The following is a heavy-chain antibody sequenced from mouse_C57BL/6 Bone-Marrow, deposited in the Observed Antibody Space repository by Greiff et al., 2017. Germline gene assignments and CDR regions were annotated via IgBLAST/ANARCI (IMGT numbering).Heavy chain of an antibody. Sequence: QVQLQQSGPELVKPGASVKISCKASGYSFTSYYIHWVKQRPGLGLEWIGWIYPGSGNTKYNEKFKGKATLTADTSSSTAYMQLSSLTSEDSAVYYCARKSIYYEFAYWGQGTLVTVSA. CDR3: ARKSIYYEFAY. CDR1: GYSFTSYY. D-gene: IGHD2-4*01. V-gene: IGHV1-66*01. J-gene: IGHJ3*01. CDR2: IYPGSGNT.